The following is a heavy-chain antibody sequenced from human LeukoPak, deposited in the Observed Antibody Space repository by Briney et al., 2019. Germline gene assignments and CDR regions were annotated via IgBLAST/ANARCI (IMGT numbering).Heavy chain of an antibody. CDR2: IYTSGST. CDR3: ASGGGIAAAT. D-gene: IGHD6-13*01. Sequence: SETLSLTCTVSGGSISSGSYYWSWIRQPAGKGLEWIGRIYTSGSTNYNPSLKSRVTISVDTSKNQFSLKLSSVTAADTAVYYCASGGGIAAATWGQGTLVTVSS. CDR1: GGSISSGSYY. V-gene: IGHV4-61*02. J-gene: IGHJ5*02.